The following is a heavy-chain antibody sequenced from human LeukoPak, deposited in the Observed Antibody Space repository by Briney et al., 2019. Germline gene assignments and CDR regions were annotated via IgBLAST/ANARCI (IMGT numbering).Heavy chain of an antibody. Sequence: GGSLRLSCAASGFTVSSNYMSWVRQAPGKGLEWVSVIYSGGSTYYADSVKGRFTISRDNSKNTLYLQMNSLRAEDTAVYYCARAPGHCSGGSCHWGQGTLVTVSS. J-gene: IGHJ4*02. CDR3: ARAPGHCSGGSCH. CDR1: GFTVSSNY. V-gene: IGHV3-66*01. CDR2: IYSGGST. D-gene: IGHD2-15*01.